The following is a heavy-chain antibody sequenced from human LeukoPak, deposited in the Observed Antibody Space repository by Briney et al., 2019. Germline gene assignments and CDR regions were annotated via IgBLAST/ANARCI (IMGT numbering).Heavy chain of an antibody. J-gene: IGHJ4*02. CDR1: GYTSTSYG. Sequence: VASVKVSCKASGYTSTSYGISWVRQAPGQGLEWMGWISAYNGNTNYAQKLQGRVTMTTDTSTSTAYMELRSLRSDDTAVYYCARDQRVEMATWYYFDYWGQGTLVTVSS. CDR2: ISAYNGNT. D-gene: IGHD5-24*01. V-gene: IGHV1-18*01. CDR3: ARDQRVEMATWYYFDY.